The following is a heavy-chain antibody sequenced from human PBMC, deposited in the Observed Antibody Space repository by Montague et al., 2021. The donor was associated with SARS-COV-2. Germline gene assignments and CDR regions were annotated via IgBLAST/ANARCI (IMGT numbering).Heavy chain of an antibody. CDR1: GFTFSSYW. Sequence: SLRLSCAASGFTFSSYWVSWVRQAPGKGLEWVANIKQDGSEKYYVDSVKGRFTISRDNAKNSLYLQMNSLRAEDTAVYYCARDRYFDWLFNWFDPWGQGTLVTVSS. CDR2: IKQDGSEK. CDR3: ARDRYFDWLFNWFDP. J-gene: IGHJ5*02. D-gene: IGHD3-9*01. V-gene: IGHV3-7*01.